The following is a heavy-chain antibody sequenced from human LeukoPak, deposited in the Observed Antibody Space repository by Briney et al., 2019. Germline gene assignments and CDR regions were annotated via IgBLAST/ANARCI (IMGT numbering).Heavy chain of an antibody. D-gene: IGHD6-13*01. V-gene: IGHV3-23*01. J-gene: IGHJ3*02. Sequence: GGTLRLSCAASGLTFSSYGMSWVRQAPGKGLEWVSSISSTGGTTYYADSVKGRFTISRDSAKNTLYLQMNSLRVEDTAVYYCARRAAALDAFDIWGQGTMVTVSS. CDR1: GLTFSSYG. CDR2: ISSTGGTT. CDR3: ARRAAALDAFDI.